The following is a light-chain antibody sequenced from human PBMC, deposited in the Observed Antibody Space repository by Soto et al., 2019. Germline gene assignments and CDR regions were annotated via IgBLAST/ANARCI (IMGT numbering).Light chain of an antibody. CDR2: EVS. Sequence: QSALTQPASVSGSPGQSITISCTGTSSDVGGYNYVSWYQQHPGKAPKLMIYEVSNRPSGVSNRFSGSKSGNTASLTISGLQAEDEADYYCSSYTCSSTLGVFGGGTQLTVL. CDR1: SSDVGGYNY. V-gene: IGLV2-14*01. CDR3: SSYTCSSTLGV. J-gene: IGLJ2*01.